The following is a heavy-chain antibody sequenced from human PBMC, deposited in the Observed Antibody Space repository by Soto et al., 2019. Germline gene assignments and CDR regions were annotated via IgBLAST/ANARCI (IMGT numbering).Heavy chain of an antibody. D-gene: IGHD6-13*01. CDR3: ARYRREAVAGYTLDN. Sequence: SETLFLTCTVSGGSISSNYWTWIRQPPGKGLEWIGYVYNSGSTNYNPSLKSRVTISEDTSKSQFSLKVNSMTAADAAVYYCARYRREAVAGYTLDNWGQGILVTVSS. V-gene: IGHV4-59*01. J-gene: IGHJ4*02. CDR1: GGSISSNY. CDR2: VYNSGST.